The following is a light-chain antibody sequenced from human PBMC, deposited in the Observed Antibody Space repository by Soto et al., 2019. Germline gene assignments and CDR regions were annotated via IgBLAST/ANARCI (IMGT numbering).Light chain of an antibody. J-gene: IGKJ4*01. CDR1: QDFSSW. CDR3: QQANSFPPT. V-gene: IGKV1D-12*01. CDR2: GAS. Sequence: DIQMTQSPSSVSASVGDRVTITCRASQDFSSWLVWYQQKPGKAPKLLIYGASNLESGVPSRFSGSGSGTDFSLTISSLQPEDFATYYCQQANSFPPTFGGGTNVEIK.